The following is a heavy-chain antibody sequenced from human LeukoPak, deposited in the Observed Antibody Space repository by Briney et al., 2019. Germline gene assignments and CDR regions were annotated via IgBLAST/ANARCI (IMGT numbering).Heavy chain of an antibody. CDR2: ISYDGSNK. CDR1: GFTFSSYA. CDR3: ARVDGGTHY. J-gene: IGHJ4*02. Sequence: GGSLRLSCAASGFTFSSYAMHWVRQAPGKGLEWVAVISYDGSNKYYADSVKGRFTISRDNSKNTLYLQMNSLRAEDTAVYYCARVDGGTHYWGQGTLATVSS. D-gene: IGHD4-23*01. V-gene: IGHV3-30*04.